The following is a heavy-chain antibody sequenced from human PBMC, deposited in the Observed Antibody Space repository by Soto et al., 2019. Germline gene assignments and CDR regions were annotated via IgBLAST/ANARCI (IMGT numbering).Heavy chain of an antibody. CDR3: ARVGRIAVAASAFDI. V-gene: IGHV4-61*01. CDR2: IYYSGST. Sequence: SETLSLTCTVSCGSVSSGSYYWSWIRQPPGKGLEWIGYIYYSGSTNYNPSLKSRVTISVDTSKNQFSLKLSSVTAADTAVYYCARVGRIAVAASAFDIWGQGTMVTVSS. D-gene: IGHD6-19*01. CDR1: CGSVSSGSYY. J-gene: IGHJ3*02.